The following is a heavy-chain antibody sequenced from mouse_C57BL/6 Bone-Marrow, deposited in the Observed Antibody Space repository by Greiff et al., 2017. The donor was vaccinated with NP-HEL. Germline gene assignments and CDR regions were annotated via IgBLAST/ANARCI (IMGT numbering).Heavy chain of an antibody. CDR2: IYPGSGST. CDR3: AREDYDGYSLAY. Sequence: QVQLQQPGAELVKPGASVKMSCKASGYTFTSYWITWVKQRPGQGLEWIGDIYPGSGSTNYNEKFKSKATLTVDTSSSPAYMQLSSLTSEDSAVYYCAREDYDGYSLAYWGQGTLVTVSA. J-gene: IGHJ3*01. D-gene: IGHD2-3*01. CDR1: GYTFTSYW. V-gene: IGHV1-55*01.